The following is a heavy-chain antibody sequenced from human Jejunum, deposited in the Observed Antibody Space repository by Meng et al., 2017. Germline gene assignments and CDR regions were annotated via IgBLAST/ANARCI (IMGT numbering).Heavy chain of an antibody. V-gene: IGHV3-23*01. J-gene: IGHJ5*02. CDR3: ARERGGGYDDP. CDR1: GFSFVNYA. CDR2: ISASGTST. D-gene: IGHD3-16*01. Sequence: EVQLLESGGGLVLPGGSLRLSCAASGFSFVNYAMTWVRQVPGRGLEGVSAISASGTSTYHADSVEGRFTISRDNSRDTLYLHMNSLRADDTAVYYCARERGGGYDDPWGQGTLVTVSS.